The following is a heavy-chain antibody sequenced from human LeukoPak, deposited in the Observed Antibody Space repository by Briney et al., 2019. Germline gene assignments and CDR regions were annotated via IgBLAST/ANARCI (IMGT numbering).Heavy chain of an antibody. CDR2: IKEDGSEK. CDR1: GFTFSSYW. Sequence: GGSLRLSCAASGFTFSSYWMSWVRQAPGKGLEWVANIKEDGSEKYYVDSVKGRFTISRDNAKNSLYLQMNSLRAEDTAVYYCARVSSGSRENYWGQGTLVTVSS. J-gene: IGHJ4*02. D-gene: IGHD6-19*01. CDR3: ARVSSGSRENY. V-gene: IGHV3-7*01.